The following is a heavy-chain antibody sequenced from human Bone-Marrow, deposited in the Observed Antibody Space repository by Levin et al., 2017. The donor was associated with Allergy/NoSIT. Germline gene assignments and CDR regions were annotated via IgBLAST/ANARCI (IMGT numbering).Heavy chain of an antibody. V-gene: IGHV3-11*01. CDR1: GFTFSDYY. Sequence: GGSLRLSCTASGFTFSDYYMSWIRQAPGKGLEWVSYISTSGSTIYYADSVKGRFTISRDNAKNSLYLQMNSLSAEDTAMYYCAREGAGSYYGSDAFDIWGQGTMVTVS. J-gene: IGHJ3*02. CDR3: AREGAGSYYGSDAFDI. CDR2: ISTSGSTI. D-gene: IGHD3-10*01.